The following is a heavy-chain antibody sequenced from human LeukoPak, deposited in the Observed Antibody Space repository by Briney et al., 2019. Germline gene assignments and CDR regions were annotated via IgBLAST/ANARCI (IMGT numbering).Heavy chain of an antibody. CDR3: AREVGAAAGLDY. V-gene: IGHV3-21*01. CDR2: ISSSGSYI. Sequence: GGSLRLSCAASGFTFSSYSMNWVRQAPGKGLEWVSSISSSGSYIYYADSVKGRFTISRDNAKNSLYLQMNSLRAEDTAVYYCAREVGAAAGLDYWGQGTLVTVSS. CDR1: GFTFSSYS. J-gene: IGHJ4*02. D-gene: IGHD6-13*01.